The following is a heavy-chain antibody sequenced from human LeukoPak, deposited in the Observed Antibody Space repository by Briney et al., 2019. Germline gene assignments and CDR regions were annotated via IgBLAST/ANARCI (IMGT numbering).Heavy chain of an antibody. CDR3: ARDLEVAGTSPAFDI. CDR2: INPSGGST. CDR1: GYTFTSYY. J-gene: IGHJ3*02. D-gene: IGHD1-1*01. Sequence: ASVKVSCKASGYTFTSYYMHWVRQAPGQGLEWMGIINPSGGSTSYAQKFQGRVTMTTDTSTSTAYMELRSLRSDDTAVYYCARDLEVAGTSPAFDIWGQGTMVTVSS. V-gene: IGHV1-46*01.